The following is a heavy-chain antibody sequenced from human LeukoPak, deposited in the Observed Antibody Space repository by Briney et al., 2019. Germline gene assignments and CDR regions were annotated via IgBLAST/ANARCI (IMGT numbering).Heavy chain of an antibody. CDR1: GFTFSSYS. V-gene: IGHV3-21*01. J-gene: IGHJ6*02. Sequence: GGSLRLSCAASGFTFSSYSMNWVRQAPGKGLEWVSYISSSSSYIYYADSVKGRFTISRDNAKNSLYLQMNSLRAEDTAVYYCARVTGGYDLIYYYYGMDVWGQGTTVTVSS. CDR3: ARVTGGYDLIYYYYGMDV. CDR2: ISSSSSYI. D-gene: IGHD5-12*01.